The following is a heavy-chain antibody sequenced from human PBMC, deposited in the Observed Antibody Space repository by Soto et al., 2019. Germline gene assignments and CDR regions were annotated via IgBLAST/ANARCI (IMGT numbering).Heavy chain of an antibody. J-gene: IGHJ5*02. D-gene: IGHD2-15*01. CDR2: IIPIFGTP. CDR1: GGTFSTYT. CDR3: ARGLECRGYCLDKPTWFGP. Sequence: QVQLVQSGAEVKKSGSSVKVSCKASGGTFSTYTFSWVRQAPGLGLEWMGRIIPIFGTPYYAQKFQGRVTITADKSTSTVYMELSSLGSDDTAVYFCARGLECRGYCLDKPTWFGPWGQGTLVTVSS. V-gene: IGHV1-69*06.